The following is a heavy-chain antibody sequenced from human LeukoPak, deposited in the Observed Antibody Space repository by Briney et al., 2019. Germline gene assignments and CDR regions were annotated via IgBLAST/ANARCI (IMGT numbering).Heavy chain of an antibody. J-gene: IGHJ3*02. D-gene: IGHD1-1*01. CDR1: GGSISGSNW. CDR2: IYHSGST. Sequence: SETLSLTCAVSGGSISGSNWWSWVRQPPGKGLEWIGEIYHSGSTNYNPSLKSRVTKSVDTSKNQFSLKLSSVTVADTAVYYCARARTTATDAFDIWGQGTMVTVSS. V-gene: IGHV4-4*02. CDR3: ARARTTATDAFDI.